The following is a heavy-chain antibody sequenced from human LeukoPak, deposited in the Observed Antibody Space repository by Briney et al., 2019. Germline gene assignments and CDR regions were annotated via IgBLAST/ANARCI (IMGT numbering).Heavy chain of an antibody. Sequence: SETLSLTCTVSGYSISSGYFWGWIRQPAGKGLEWIGRIYTSGSTNYNPSLKSRVSISVDTSKNQFSLKLSSVTAADTAVYYCARGGYCGGDCYFYYWGQGTLVTVSS. CDR1: GYSISSGYF. D-gene: IGHD2-21*02. V-gene: IGHV4-61*02. CDR2: IYTSGST. CDR3: ARGGYCGGDCYFYY. J-gene: IGHJ4*02.